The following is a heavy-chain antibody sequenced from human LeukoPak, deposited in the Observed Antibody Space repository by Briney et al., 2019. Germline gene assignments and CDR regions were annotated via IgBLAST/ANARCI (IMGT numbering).Heavy chain of an antibody. Sequence: SETLSFTCTVSGGSISSSNYYWSWIRQPPGKGLEWIGEINHSGSTNYNPSLKSRVTISVDTSKNQFSLKLSSVTAADTAVYYCATSVRYSSSWFDWFDPWGQGTLVTVSS. D-gene: IGHD6-13*01. CDR1: GGSISSSNYY. CDR2: INHSGST. V-gene: IGHV4-39*07. J-gene: IGHJ5*02. CDR3: ATSVRYSSSWFDWFDP.